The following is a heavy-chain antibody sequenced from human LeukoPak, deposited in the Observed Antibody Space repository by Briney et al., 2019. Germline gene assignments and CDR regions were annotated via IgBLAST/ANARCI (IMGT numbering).Heavy chain of an antibody. V-gene: IGHV4-59*01. CDR2: IYYSGTT. CDR3: ARCPADYYDSSGYYPNYFDY. J-gene: IGHJ4*02. Sequence: SETLSLTCTVSGGSIRSYYWSWIRQPPGKGLEWIWYIYYSGTTNYNPSLKSRVRISVDTSKNQFSLKLSSVTAADTAVYYCARCPADYYDSSGYYPNYFDYWGQGTLVTVSS. CDR1: GGSIRSYY. D-gene: IGHD3-22*01.